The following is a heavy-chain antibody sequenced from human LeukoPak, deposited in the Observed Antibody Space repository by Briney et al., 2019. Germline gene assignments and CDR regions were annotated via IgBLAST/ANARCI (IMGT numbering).Heavy chain of an antibody. CDR2: INAGNSHT. CDR1: GYTFTTFA. Sequence: ASVKVSCKTSGYTFTTFAMHWVRQAPGQRLEWMGWINAGNSHTKYSQDFQGRITITRDTSASAVYMELSSLTSDDMAVYYCARGRGTAGSDRDFYYYYYMDVWGTGTTVTVSS. CDR3: ARGRGTAGSDRDFYYYYYMDV. D-gene: IGHD6-13*01. V-gene: IGHV1-3*03. J-gene: IGHJ6*03.